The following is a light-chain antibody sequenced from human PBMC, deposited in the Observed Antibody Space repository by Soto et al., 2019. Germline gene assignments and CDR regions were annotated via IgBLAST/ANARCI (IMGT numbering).Light chain of an antibody. Sequence: IQLTQSPSSLSSSVGDRVTITFRASQGIRNDLGWYQQKPGKAPKLLIYAASSLQSGVPSRFSGSRSGTEFTLTISSLQPEDFASYYCLQDYGDSWTFGQGTKVDIK. CDR3: LQDYGDSWT. CDR2: AAS. J-gene: IGKJ1*01. V-gene: IGKV1-6*01. CDR1: QGIRND.